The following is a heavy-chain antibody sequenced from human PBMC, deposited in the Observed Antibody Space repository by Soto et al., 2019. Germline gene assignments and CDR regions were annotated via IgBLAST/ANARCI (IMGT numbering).Heavy chain of an antibody. V-gene: IGHV3-33*01. Sequence: PGGSLRLSCAASGFTFSSYGMHWVRQAPGKGLEWVAVIWYDGSNKYYADSVKGRFTISRDNSKNTLYLQMNSLRTEDTAVYYCARDGHCSGGSCYGTGIDYWGQGTLVTVSS. J-gene: IGHJ4*02. CDR1: GFTFSSYG. CDR3: ARDGHCSGGSCYGTGIDY. CDR2: IWYDGSNK. D-gene: IGHD2-15*01.